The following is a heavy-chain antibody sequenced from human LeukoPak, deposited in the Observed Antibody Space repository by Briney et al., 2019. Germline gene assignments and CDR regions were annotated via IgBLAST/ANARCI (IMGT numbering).Heavy chain of an antibody. CDR3: ARVGSGWGDFDY. J-gene: IGHJ4*02. Sequence: SETLSLTCTVSGGSISNYYWSWIRQPPGKGLEWVGWIGSIYYSRSTYYNPSLKSRVTISVDTSKHQFSLKLSSVTAADTAVYYCARVGSGWGDFDYWGQGTLVTVSS. CDR1: GGSISNYY. CDR2: IYYSRST. V-gene: IGHV4-39*07. D-gene: IGHD6-19*01.